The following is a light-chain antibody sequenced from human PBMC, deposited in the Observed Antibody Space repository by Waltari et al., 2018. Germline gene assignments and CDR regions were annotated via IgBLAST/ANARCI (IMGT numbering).Light chain of an antibody. Sequence: QSVLTQPPSASGTPGQRVTISCSGSSSNIGSNTVTWYQPLPGTAPKLLIYSNNQRPSGVPDRFSGSKSGTSASLAISGLQSEDEADYYCAAWDDSLRGVFGGGTKLTVL. CDR3: AAWDDSLRGV. V-gene: IGLV1-44*01. CDR1: SSNIGSNT. J-gene: IGLJ3*02. CDR2: SNN.